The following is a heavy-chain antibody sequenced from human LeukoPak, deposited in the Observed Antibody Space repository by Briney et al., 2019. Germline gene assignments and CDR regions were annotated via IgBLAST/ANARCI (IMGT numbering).Heavy chain of an antibody. CDR3: ARNRDGYNSFDY. J-gene: IGHJ4*02. CDR1: GGSTRSYF. D-gene: IGHD5-24*01. V-gene: IGHV4-4*07. CDR2: IETSGST. Sequence: SETLSLTCSVSGGSTRSYFWSWIRQPAGKGLEWMGRIETSGSTNYNPSLKSRVTMSVDRSKNQFSLKLSSVTTADTAVYYCARNRDGYNSFDYWGQGTLVTVSS.